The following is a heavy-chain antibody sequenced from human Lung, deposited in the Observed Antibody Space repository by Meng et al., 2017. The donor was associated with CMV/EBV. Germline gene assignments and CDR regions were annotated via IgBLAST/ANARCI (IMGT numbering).Heavy chain of an antibody. J-gene: IGHJ6*02. Sequence: ESLKISCTVSGGSISSYYWSWIRQPPGKGLEWIGYIYYSGSTNYNPSLKSRVTISVDTSKNQFSLKLSSVTAADTAVYFCARAGRSYGMDVWGQGPTVTVSS. V-gene: IGHV4-59*12. CDR2: IYYSGST. CDR1: GGSISSYY. CDR3: ARAGRSYGMDV.